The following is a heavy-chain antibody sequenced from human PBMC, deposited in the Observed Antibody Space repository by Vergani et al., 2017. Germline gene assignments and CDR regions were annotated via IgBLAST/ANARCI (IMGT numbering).Heavy chain of an antibody. CDR2: INAGNGNT. J-gene: IGHJ4*02. CDR1: GYTFTSYA. Sequence: QVQLVQSGAEVKKPGASVKVSCKASGYTFTSYAMHWVRQAPGQRLEWMGWINAGNGNTKYSQKFQGRVTITRDTSESTAYMELSSLRSEDTAVYYCARGCSSTSCLYFDYWGQGTLVTVSS. D-gene: IGHD2-2*01. V-gene: IGHV1-3*01. CDR3: ARGCSSTSCLYFDY.